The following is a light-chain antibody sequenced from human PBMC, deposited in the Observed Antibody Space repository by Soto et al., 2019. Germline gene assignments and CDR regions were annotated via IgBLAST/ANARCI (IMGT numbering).Light chain of an antibody. J-gene: IGKJ5*01. CDR2: GAS. CDR1: QSITTR. CDR3: QHYGGSPIT. Sequence: DIVLTQSPDTLSLSPGGRATLSCSASQSITTRLAWYQQKPGQPPRLLISGASVRASGVPVRITGSGSGTDFTLTISRLEPEDFAVYYCQHYGGSPITFGLGTRLEIK. V-gene: IGKV3-20*01.